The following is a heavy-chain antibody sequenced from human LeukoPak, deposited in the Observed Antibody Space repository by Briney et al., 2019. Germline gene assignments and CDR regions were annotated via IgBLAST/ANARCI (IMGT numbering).Heavy chain of an antibody. CDR2: ISSLSGTI. CDR1: GFTFSSYS. Sequence: GGSLRLSCVASGFTFSSYSMNWVRQAPGEGLEWVSYISSLSGTIYYADSVKGRFTISRDNAKNSLYLQMDSLRAEDTAVYYCASLPFIVEVGATYPPWGQGTLVTVSS. D-gene: IGHD1-26*01. J-gene: IGHJ5*02. CDR3: ASLPFIVEVGATYPP. V-gene: IGHV3-48*01.